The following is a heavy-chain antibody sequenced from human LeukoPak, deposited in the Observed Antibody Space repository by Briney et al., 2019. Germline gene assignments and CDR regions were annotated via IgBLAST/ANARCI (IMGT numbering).Heavy chain of an antibody. D-gene: IGHD3-3*01. CDR3: AKTSLSDPSGHYYYMDV. V-gene: IGHV3-66*03. J-gene: IGHJ6*03. CDR2: IYSDNT. CDR1: GFTVSSNS. Sequence: GGSLRLSCTVSGFTVSSNSMSWVRQAPGKGLEWVSFIYSDNTHYSDSVKARFTISRDNSQNTVSLQLNNLRIEDTALYYCAKTSLSDPSGHYYYMDVWGKGTTVTVSS.